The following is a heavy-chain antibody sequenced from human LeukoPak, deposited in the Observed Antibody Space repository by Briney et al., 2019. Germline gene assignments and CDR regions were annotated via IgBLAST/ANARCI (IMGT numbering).Heavy chain of an antibody. D-gene: IGHD3-9*01. CDR1: GFTFSSYA. J-gene: IGHJ4*02. CDR2: ISSNGGST. CDR3: ARAAQGRYDILTGSDY. V-gene: IGHV3-64*01. Sequence: PGGSLRLSCAASGFTFSSYAMHWVRQAPGKGLEYVSAISSNGGSTYYANSVKGRFTISRDNSKNTLYLQMGSLRAEDMAVYYCARAAQGRYDILTGSDYWGQGTLVTVSS.